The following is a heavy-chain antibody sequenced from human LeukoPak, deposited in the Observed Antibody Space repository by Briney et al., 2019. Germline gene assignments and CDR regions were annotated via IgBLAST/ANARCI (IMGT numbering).Heavy chain of an antibody. CDR1: GYTFTDYY. J-gene: IGHJ4*02. CDR2: IHPKTGGT. Sequence: ASVKVSCKASGYTFTDYYIHWVRQAPGQGLEWMGRIHPKTGGTQSAQKFQGRDTMTTDTSINTAYMELSSLSSDDTAVFYCAKDCGLGGTRDYWGQGTLVTVSS. CDR3: AKDCGLGGTRDY. D-gene: IGHD3/OR15-3a*01. V-gene: IGHV1-2*06.